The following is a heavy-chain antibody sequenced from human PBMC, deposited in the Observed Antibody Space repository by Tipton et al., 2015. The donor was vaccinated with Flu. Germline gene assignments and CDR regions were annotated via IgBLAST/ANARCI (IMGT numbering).Heavy chain of an antibody. CDR1: SGSIRSTNYF. J-gene: IGHJ4*02. CDR3: ARLSYYDVDLKNFYFDY. Sequence: GLVKPSETLSLTCTVSSGSIRSTNYFCAWIRQPPGKGLELIGSVYPSGTTYYNPSLKSRVTISVDTSKSLFSLMLRSVTAADTAVYYCARLSYYDVDLKNFYFDYWGQGALVTVSS. D-gene: IGHD3-10*02. V-gene: IGHV4-39*01. CDR2: VYPSGTT.